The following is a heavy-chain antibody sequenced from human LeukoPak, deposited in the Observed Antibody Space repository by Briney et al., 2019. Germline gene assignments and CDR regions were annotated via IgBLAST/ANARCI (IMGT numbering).Heavy chain of an antibody. CDR3: ARLVEGDVYFHH. CDR1: GGSIRSSSYY. Sequence: PSETLSLTCTVSGGSIRSSSYYWGWIRQPPGKGLEWIGNIYYTGYTYYNPSLKSRFTISVDTSKKQFYLKLSSVTAPDTAVYFCARLVEGDVYFHHWGQGTLVTVSS. CDR2: IYYTGYT. D-gene: IGHD3-16*02. J-gene: IGHJ1*01. V-gene: IGHV4-39*01.